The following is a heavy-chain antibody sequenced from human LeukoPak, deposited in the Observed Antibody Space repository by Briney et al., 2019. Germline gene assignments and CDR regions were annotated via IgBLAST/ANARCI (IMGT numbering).Heavy chain of an antibody. Sequence: PGESLKISCKGSGYSFTSYWIGWVRQMPGKGLEWMGIIYPGDSDTRYSPSFQGQVTISADKSISTAYLQWSSLKASDTAMYYCARHKGQYGSGSYYNRPLELDYWGQGTLVTVSS. J-gene: IGHJ4*02. V-gene: IGHV5-51*01. CDR1: GYSFTSYW. CDR3: ARHKGQYGSGSYYNRPLELDY. D-gene: IGHD3-10*01. CDR2: IYPGDSDT.